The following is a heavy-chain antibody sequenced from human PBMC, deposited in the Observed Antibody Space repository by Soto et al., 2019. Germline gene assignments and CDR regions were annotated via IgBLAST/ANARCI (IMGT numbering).Heavy chain of an antibody. V-gene: IGHV4-39*01. CDR3: ATGRRDVGAGSIPARPGFEY. J-gene: IGHJ4*02. D-gene: IGHD6-6*01. Sequence: LSRTCTVSGGSISSSSYYWGWIRQPPGKGLEWIGSIYYSGSTYYNPSLKSRVTISVDTSKNQFSLKLSSVTAADTAVYYCATGRRDVGAGSIPARPGFEYWGRGTMVAVCS. CDR1: GGSISSSSYY. CDR2: IYYSGST.